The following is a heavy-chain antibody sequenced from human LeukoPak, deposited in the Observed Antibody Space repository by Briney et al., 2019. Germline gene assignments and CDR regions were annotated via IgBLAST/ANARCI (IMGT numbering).Heavy chain of an antibody. V-gene: IGHV5-10-1*01. Sequence: GESLKISCKGSGYSFSSYWIGWVRQMPGKGLEWMGRIDPSDSYTNYSPSFQGHVTISADKSISTAYLQWSSLKASDTAMYYCARLLVGGRDWFDPWGQGTLVTVSS. D-gene: IGHD3-16*01. J-gene: IGHJ5*02. CDR1: GYSFSSYW. CDR2: IDPSDSYT. CDR3: ARLLVGGRDWFDP.